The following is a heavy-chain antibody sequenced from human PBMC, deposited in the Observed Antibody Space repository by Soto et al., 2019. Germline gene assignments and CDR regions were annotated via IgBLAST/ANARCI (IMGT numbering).Heavy chain of an antibody. CDR2: VSVYDGNT. V-gene: IGHV1-18*01. D-gene: IGHD3-10*01. Sequence: QSQLVQSGPEVRKPGASVKVSCKTSGFSFTTYDIIWLRQAPGQGPEWLGWVSVYDGNTNYAQKIQDRVVMTIDTSTNRAYMELRNLRSDDTAVYYCARVGEGWLEHREFFPHWGQGTLVSVSS. CDR3: ARVGEGWLEHREFFPH. J-gene: IGHJ1*01. CDR1: GFSFTTYD.